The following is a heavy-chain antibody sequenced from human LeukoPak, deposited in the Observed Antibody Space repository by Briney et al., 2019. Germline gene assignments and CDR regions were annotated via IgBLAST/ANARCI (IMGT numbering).Heavy chain of an antibody. V-gene: IGHV1-46*01. D-gene: IGHD3-22*01. Sequence: ASVKVSCKASGYSFTSNYIHWVRQAPGQGLGWMGMIYPRDGSTSYAQKFQGRVTVTRDTSTSTVHMELSGLRSEDTAVYYCARDPGYYEAVGMAGPINLDYWGQGTLVTVSS. CDR2: IYPRDGST. CDR3: ARDPGYYEAVGMAGPINLDY. J-gene: IGHJ4*02. CDR1: GYSFTSNY.